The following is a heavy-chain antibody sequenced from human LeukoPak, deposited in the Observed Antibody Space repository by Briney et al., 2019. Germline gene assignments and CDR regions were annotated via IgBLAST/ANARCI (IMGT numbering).Heavy chain of an antibody. CDR2: INHSGST. Sequence: SETLSLTCAVYGGSFSGYYWSWIRQPPGKGLEWIGEINHSGSTNYNPSLKSRVTISVDTSKNQFSLKLSSVTAADTAVYYCARGSGWYVDWFDPWGQGTLVTVSS. V-gene: IGHV4-34*01. J-gene: IGHJ5*02. D-gene: IGHD6-19*01. CDR3: ARGSGWYVDWFDP. CDR1: GGSFSGYY.